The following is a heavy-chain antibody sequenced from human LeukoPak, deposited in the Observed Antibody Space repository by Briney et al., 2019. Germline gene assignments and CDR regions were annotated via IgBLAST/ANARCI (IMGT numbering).Heavy chain of an antibody. V-gene: IGHV4-34*01. Sequence: PSETLSLTCAVYGGSFSGYYWSWIRQPPGKGLEWIGEINHSGSTNYNPSLKSRVTISVDTSKNQSSLKLSSVTAADTAVYYCAGDSYYDYVWGSYRRNNFDYWGQGTLVTVSS. CDR1: GGSFSGYY. D-gene: IGHD3-16*02. J-gene: IGHJ4*02. CDR3: AGDSYYDYVWGSYRRNNFDY. CDR2: INHSGST.